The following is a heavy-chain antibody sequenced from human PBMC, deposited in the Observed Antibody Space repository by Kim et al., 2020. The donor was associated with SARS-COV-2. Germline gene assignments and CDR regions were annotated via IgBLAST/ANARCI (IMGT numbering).Heavy chain of an antibody. J-gene: IGHJ2*01. Sequence: QKVQGRVTITADESTSTAYMERSSLRAEDTAVYYCARGGWQQLVLGWYFDLWGRGTLVTVSS. D-gene: IGHD6-13*01. CDR3: ARGGWQQLVLGWYFDL. V-gene: IGHV1-69*01.